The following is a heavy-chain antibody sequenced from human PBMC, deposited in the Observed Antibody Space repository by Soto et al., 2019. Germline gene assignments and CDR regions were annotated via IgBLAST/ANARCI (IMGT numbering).Heavy chain of an antibody. CDR1: GFTFDDYA. D-gene: IGHD5-12*01. V-gene: IGHV3-9*01. Sequence: EVQLVESGGGLVQPGRSLRLSCAASGFTFDDYAMHWVRQAPGKGLEWVSGISWNSGSIGYADSVKGRFTISRDNAKNSLCLQMNGLRAEDTGLYYCAKSSIGGYDLGPFDYWGQGTLVTVSS. CDR3: AKSSIGGYDLGPFDY. CDR2: ISWNSGSI. J-gene: IGHJ4*02.